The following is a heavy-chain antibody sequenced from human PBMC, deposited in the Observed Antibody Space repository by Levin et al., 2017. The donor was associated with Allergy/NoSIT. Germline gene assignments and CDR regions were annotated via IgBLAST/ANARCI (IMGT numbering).Heavy chain of an antibody. CDR1: GASISSYY. CDR2: IYHSGSS. J-gene: IGHJ5*02. V-gene: IGHV4-59*01. D-gene: IGHD3-22*01. CDR3: ARGTYYYYDSSGYLFWFDP. Sequence: LSQTLSLTCTVSGASISSYYWTWIRQPPGKGLEWIGYIYHSGSSDYNPSLKSRVTISLDASKNQFSLKLSSVTAADTAVYYCARGTYYYYDSSGYLFWFDPWGQGTLVTVSS.